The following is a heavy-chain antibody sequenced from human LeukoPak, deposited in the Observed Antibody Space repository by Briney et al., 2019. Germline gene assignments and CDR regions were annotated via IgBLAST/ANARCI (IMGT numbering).Heavy chain of an antibody. V-gene: IGHV4-39*07. CDR1: GGSISSSSYY. CDR2: IYYSGST. J-gene: IGHJ6*03. D-gene: IGHD5-18*01. Sequence: SETLSLTCTVSGGSISSSSYYWGWIRQPPGKGLEWIGSIYYSGSTYYNPSLKSRVTISVDTSRNQFSLKLSSVTAADTAVYYCARDGGYSYGGGYYYMDVWGKGTTVTISS. CDR3: ARDGGYSYGGGYYYMDV.